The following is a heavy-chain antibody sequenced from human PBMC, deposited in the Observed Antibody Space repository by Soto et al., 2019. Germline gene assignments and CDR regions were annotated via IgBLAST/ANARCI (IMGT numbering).Heavy chain of an antibody. J-gene: IGHJ4*02. CDR2: IFLIGNT. D-gene: IGHD4-17*01. Sequence: QVQLQESGPGLLKPSQTLPLTCTVSGGSILNGGHYRTWIRQRPGKGLEWIGRIFLIGNTHSNPALKSRLTFSLATAKTQFSLKLTAVTAADTAIYCCARDNYGGMLDLWGPGTLVTVSS. V-gene: IGHV4-31*03. CDR1: GGSILNGGHY. CDR3: ARDNYGGMLDL.